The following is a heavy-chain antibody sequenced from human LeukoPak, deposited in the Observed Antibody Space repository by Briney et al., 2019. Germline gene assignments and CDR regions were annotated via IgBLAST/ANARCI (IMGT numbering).Heavy chain of an antibody. D-gene: IGHD1-26*01. CDR2: IYYSGST. CDR1: GGSISSSSYY. CDR3: ARILEQSESSWFDP. V-gene: IGHV4-39*01. J-gene: IGHJ5*02. Sequence: PSETLSLTCTVSGGSISSSSYYWGWIRQPPGKGLEWIGSIYYSGSTYYNPSLKSRVTISVDTSKNQFSLKLSSVTAADTAVYYCARILEQSESSWFDPWGQGTLDTVSS.